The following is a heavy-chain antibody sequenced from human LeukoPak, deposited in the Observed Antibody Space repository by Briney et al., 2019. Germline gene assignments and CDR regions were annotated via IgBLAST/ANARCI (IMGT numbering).Heavy chain of an antibody. CDR3: AIVVVVAAKGYFDY. Sequence: SVKVSCKASGGTFSSYAISWVRQAPGQGLEWMGGIIPIFGTANYAQKFQGRVTITTDESTRTAYMELSSLRSEDTAVYYCAIVVVVAAKGYFDYWGQGTLVTVSS. CDR1: GGTFSSYA. CDR2: IIPIFGTA. V-gene: IGHV1-69*05. J-gene: IGHJ4*02. D-gene: IGHD2-15*01.